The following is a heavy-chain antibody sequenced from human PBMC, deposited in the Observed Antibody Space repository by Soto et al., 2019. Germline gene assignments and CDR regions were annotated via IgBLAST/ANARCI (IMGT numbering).Heavy chain of an antibody. CDR1: GFTLSMSA. Sequence: EVQLMESGGGLVQPGGSLRLSCASSGFTLSMSAVNWVRQAPGKGLEWVSYISDSGDRTYYAYSVKGRFTISRDRSKNTVSLQMDSLRAEDTAVYYCAKDRGIIVKAGDAFDVWGQGTKVTVSS. J-gene: IGHJ3*01. V-gene: IGHV3-23*01. D-gene: IGHD3-16*02. CDR2: ISDSGDRT. CDR3: AKDRGIIVKAGDAFDV.